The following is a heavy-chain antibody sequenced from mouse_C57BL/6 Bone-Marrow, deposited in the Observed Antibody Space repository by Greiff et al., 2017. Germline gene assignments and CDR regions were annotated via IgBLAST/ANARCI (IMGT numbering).Heavy chain of an antibody. V-gene: IGHV14-4*01. CDR1: GFNIKDDY. CDR2: IDPEIGDT. CDR3: SSFDGNYFDF. D-gene: IGHD2-3*01. Sequence: EVQLQQSGAELVRPGASVKLSCTASGFNIKDDYIHWVKQRPEQGLEWIGWIDPEIGDTEYASKFQGKAPIPSDTSSNTAYLQLSSLTSEDTAVYYCSSFDGNYFDFWGQGTPLTVAS. J-gene: IGHJ2*01.